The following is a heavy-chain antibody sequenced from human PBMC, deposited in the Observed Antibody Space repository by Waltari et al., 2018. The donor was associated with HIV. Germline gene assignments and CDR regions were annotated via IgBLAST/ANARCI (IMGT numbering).Heavy chain of an antibody. V-gene: IGHV3-23*01. D-gene: IGHD1-26*01. CDR2: ISGSGGST. CDR3: AKDAGIVGAWGYYGMDV. J-gene: IGHJ6*02. CDR1: GFTFSSYA. Sequence: EVQLLESGGGLVQPGGSLRLSCAASGFTFSSYAMSWVRQAPGKGLEWVSAISGSGGSTYYADSVKGRFTISRDNSKNTLYLQMNSLRAEDTAVYYCAKDAGIVGAWGYYGMDVWGQGTTVTVSS.